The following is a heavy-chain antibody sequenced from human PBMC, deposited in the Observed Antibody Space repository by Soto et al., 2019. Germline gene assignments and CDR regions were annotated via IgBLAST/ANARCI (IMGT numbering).Heavy chain of an antibody. Sequence: QVQLVQSGAEEKKPGASVKVSCKASGYTFTSYAMHWVRQAPGQRLEWMGWINADNGNTKYSQKFQGRVTITRDTSASTAYMALSSLRAEDTGVYYCARVGGWYVPDYWGQGTLVTVSS. J-gene: IGHJ4*02. CDR3: ARVGGWYVPDY. V-gene: IGHV1-3*05. D-gene: IGHD6-19*01. CDR2: INADNGNT. CDR1: GYTFTSYA.